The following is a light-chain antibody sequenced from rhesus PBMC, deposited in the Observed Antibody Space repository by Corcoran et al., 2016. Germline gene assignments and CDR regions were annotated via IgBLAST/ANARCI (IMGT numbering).Light chain of an antibody. J-gene: IGKJ1*01. CDR1: QGVSSF. V-gene: IGKV1-28*03. CDR3: LQHDTYPWT. Sequence: DIQMTQSPSSLSASVGDNVTITCRASQGVSSFLNWFQQQPGKAPKLLIYAASSLESGVPPRFSGIGSGTDFTLTICSLQPEDFAVYYCLQHDTYPWTFGQVTKVEI. CDR2: AAS.